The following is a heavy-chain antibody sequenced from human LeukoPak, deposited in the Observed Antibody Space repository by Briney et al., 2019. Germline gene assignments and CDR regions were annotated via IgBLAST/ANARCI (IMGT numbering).Heavy chain of an antibody. J-gene: IGHJ3*02. CDR3: ARDGNYYDSSGYLNDAFDI. V-gene: IGHV3-48*03. Sequence: GGSLRLSCAASGFTFSSYEMNWVRQGPGKGLEWISYISSSGSAKYYADSVKGRFTISRDNAKKSLYLQMNSLRAEDTAVYYCARDGNYYDSSGYLNDAFDIWGQGTMVTVSS. CDR1: GFTFSSYE. D-gene: IGHD3-22*01. CDR2: ISSSGSAK.